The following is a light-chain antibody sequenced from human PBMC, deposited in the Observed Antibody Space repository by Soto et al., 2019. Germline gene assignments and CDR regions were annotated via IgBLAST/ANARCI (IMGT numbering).Light chain of an antibody. Sequence: ALTQPASVSASPGQSITISCTGTSSDVGGSNFVSWYQQHPGKPPKLIIYDVATRPSGVSNRFSGSKSGSTASLIISRLQTEDEADYYCCSFTSSTTYVFGSGTKLTVL. J-gene: IGLJ1*01. CDR1: SSDVGGSNF. CDR3: CSFTSSTTYV. CDR2: DVA. V-gene: IGLV2-14*03.